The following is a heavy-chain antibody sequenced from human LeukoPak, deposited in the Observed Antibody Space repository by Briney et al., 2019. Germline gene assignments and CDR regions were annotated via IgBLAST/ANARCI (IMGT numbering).Heavy chain of an antibody. CDR2: INPNSGGT. CDR1: GYTFTGYY. V-gene: IGHV1-2*06. D-gene: IGHD3-10*01. CDR3: ARADYYGSGEEVN. Sequence: ASVKVSXKASGYTFTGYYMHWVRQAPGQGLEWMGRINPNSGGTNYAQKFQGRVTMTRDTSISTAYMELSRLRSDDTAVYYCARADYYGSGEEVNWGQGTLVTVSS. J-gene: IGHJ4*02.